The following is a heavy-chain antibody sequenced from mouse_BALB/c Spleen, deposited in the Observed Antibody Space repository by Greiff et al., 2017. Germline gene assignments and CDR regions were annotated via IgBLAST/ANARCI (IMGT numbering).Heavy chain of an antibody. Sequence: EVKLMESGPGLVKPSQSLSLTCSVTGYSITSGYYWNWIRQFPGNKLEWMGYISYDGSNNYNPSLKNRISITRDTSKNQFFLKLNSVTTEDTATYYCARVYYYGSSGYFDVWGAGTTVTVSS. V-gene: IGHV3-6*02. CDR3: ARVYYYGSSGYFDV. CDR1: GYSITSGYY. CDR2: ISYDGSN. J-gene: IGHJ1*01. D-gene: IGHD1-1*01.